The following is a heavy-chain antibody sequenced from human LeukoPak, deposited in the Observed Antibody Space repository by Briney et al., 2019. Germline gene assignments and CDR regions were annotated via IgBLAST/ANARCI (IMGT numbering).Heavy chain of an antibody. CDR3: ARSNLAYCGGDCYSYYFDY. D-gene: IGHD2-21*02. V-gene: IGHV1-69*13. CDR1: GGTFSNYG. Sequence: GASVKVSCKASGGTFSNYGINWVRQAPGQGLEWMGGIIPIFGTAKYQQKFQGRVTITADESTSTAYMSLSTLRFEDTAVYYCARSNLAYCGGDCYSYYFDYWGQGTLVTVSS. J-gene: IGHJ4*02. CDR2: IIPIFGTA.